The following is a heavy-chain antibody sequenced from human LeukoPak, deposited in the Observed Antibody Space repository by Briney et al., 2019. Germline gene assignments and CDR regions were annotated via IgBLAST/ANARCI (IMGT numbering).Heavy chain of an antibody. Sequence: SETLPLTCTVSGGSISSYYWSWIRQPPGKGLEWIGYIYYSGSTNYNPSLNSRVTISVDTSKNQFSLKLSSVTAADTAVYYFARDLGVVAWGQGTLVTVSS. J-gene: IGHJ5*02. V-gene: IGHV4-59*01. D-gene: IGHD2-21*01. CDR1: GGSISSYY. CDR3: ARDLGVVA. CDR2: IYYSGST.